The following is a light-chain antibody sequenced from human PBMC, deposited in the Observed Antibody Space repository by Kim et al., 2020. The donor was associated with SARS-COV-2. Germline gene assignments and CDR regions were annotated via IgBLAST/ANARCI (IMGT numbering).Light chain of an antibody. J-gene: IGLJ1*01. V-gene: IGLV1-40*01. CDR2: DNN. CDR1: SSNIGAGYD. CDR3: QSYDSSLSGYV. Sequence: QRVTISCTGSSSNIGAGYDVHWYQQLPGTAPKLLIYDNNNRPSGVPDRFSGSKSGTSASLAITGLQAEDEADYYCQSYDSSLSGYVFGTGTKVTVL.